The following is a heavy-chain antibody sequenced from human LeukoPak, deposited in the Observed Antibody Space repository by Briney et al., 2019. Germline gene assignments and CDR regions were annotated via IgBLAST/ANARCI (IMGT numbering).Heavy chain of an antibody. CDR2: IYYSGST. J-gene: IGHJ4*02. D-gene: IGHD6-19*01. V-gene: IGHV4-59*08. CDR3: ASAVAGTLGNY. CDR1: GGSISSYY. Sequence: SEALSLTCTVSGGSISSYYWSWIRQPPGKGVEWIGYIYYSGSTNYNPSLKSRGTISVDTSKNQFSLKLSSVTAADTAVYYCASAVAGTLGNYWGQGTLVSVSS.